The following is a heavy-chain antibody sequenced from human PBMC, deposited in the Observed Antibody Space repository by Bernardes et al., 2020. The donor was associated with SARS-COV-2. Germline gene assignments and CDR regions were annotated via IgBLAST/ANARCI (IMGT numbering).Heavy chain of an antibody. V-gene: IGHV3-43*01. D-gene: IGHD3-3*01. J-gene: IGHJ3*01. CDR1: GFTFEDYT. Sequence: SLRLSCAASGFTFEDYTMHWVRQVPGKGLEWVSLVSWDGSTTNYADSVKGRFIISRDSSRNTVHLQMDSLRKEDTALYYCATERQSLTVFGVGHDAFDFWGQGTMVTVSS. CDR3: ATERQSLTVFGVGHDAFDF. CDR2: VSWDGSTT.